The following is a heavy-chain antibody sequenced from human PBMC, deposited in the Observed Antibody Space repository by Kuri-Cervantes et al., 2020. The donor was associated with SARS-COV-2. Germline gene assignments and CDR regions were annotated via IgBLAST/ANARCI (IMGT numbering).Heavy chain of an antibody. J-gene: IGHJ6*03. V-gene: IGHV1-8*02. CDR3: ARENGGVRGEWGLYYYYYYMDV. D-gene: IGHD3-10*01. CDR2: MNPNSGNT. Sequence: ASVKVSCKASGYTFTSYDINWVQQATGQGLEWMGWMNPNSGNTGYAQKFQGRATMTRDTSTSTVYMELSSLRSEDTAVYYCARENGGVRGEWGLYYYYYYMDVWGKGTTVTVSS. CDR1: GYTFTSYD.